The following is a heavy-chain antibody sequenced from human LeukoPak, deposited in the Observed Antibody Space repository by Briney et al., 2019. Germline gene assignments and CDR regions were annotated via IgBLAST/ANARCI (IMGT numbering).Heavy chain of an antibody. J-gene: IGHJ4*02. CDR2: IHAGGPT. CDR3: ARHDAGIAARPFDN. CDR1: RGSISTYY. D-gene: IGHD6-6*01. V-gene: IGHV4-4*09. Sequence: SETLSLTCTVSRGSISTYYWSWIRRPPGKGLEWIAYIHAGGPTNYNPSLKSRITISVDTSKNQFFLKLSSVTAADTAVYYCARHDAGIAARPFDNWGQGTLVTVSS.